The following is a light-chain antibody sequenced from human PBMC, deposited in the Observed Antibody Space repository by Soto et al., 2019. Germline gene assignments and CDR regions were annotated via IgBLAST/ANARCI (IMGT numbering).Light chain of an antibody. CDR3: SSYTSSRTRV. CDR1: SSDIGGYNY. CDR2: GVS. J-gene: IGLJ2*01. Sequence: QSALTQPASVSGSPGQSITISCTGTSSDIGGYNYVSWYQQHPGKAPKLMIYGVSDRPSGVSTRFSGSRSGNTASLTISGLQAEDEADYYCSSYTSSRTRVFGGGTKLTVL. V-gene: IGLV2-14*01.